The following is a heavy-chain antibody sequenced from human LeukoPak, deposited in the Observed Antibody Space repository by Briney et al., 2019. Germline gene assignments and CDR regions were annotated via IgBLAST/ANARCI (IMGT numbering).Heavy chain of an antibody. V-gene: IGHV4-59*08. J-gene: IGHJ4*02. D-gene: IGHD6-19*01. CDR2: IYHSGST. CDR3: ARRAGDSSGPIDY. CDR1: GGSISSYY. Sequence: SETLSLTCTVSGGSISSYYWSWIRQPPGKGLEWIGYIYHSGSTNYNPSLKSRVTISVDTSKNQFSLKLSSVTAADTAVYYCARRAGDSSGPIDYWGQGTLVTVSS.